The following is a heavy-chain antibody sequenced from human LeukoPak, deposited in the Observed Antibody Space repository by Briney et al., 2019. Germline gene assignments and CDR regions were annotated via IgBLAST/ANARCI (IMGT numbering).Heavy chain of an antibody. J-gene: IGHJ5*02. CDR2: IYSSGST. D-gene: IGHD4-17*01. V-gene: IGHV4-39*01. Sequence: SETLSLTCTVSGGSISSTNFYWGWIRQPPGKGLEWIGSIYSSGSTFYNPSLKSRITISVDTSKNQFSLKLSSVTAAETAVYYCARHGRRATVTMPNWLDPWGQGTLVTVSS. CDR1: GGSISSTNFY. CDR3: ARHGRRATVTMPNWLDP.